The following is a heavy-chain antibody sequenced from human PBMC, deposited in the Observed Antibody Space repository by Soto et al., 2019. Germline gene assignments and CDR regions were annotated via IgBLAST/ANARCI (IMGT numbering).Heavy chain of an antibody. CDR2: IWSDGSNE. CDR1: EFTFSRHG. J-gene: IGHJ6*03. V-gene: IGHV3-33*01. D-gene: IGHD3-10*01. CDR3: ARERTFGDNKHNYMDV. Sequence: QVQLVESGGGVVQPGRSLRLSCAASEFTFSRHGMHWVRQAPGKGLQWVGVIWSDGSNEEYADSVKGRFIISRDNSKNILYLQMNSLRAEDTAVYYCARERTFGDNKHNYMDVWGPGITVTVSS.